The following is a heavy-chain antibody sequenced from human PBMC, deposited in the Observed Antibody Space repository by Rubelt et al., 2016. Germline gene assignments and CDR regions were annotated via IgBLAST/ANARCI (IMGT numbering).Heavy chain of an antibody. CDR3: ASITTAW. V-gene: IGHV3-7*01. D-gene: IGHD1-1*01. J-gene: IGHJ4*02. CDR1: GFTFSNAW. Sequence: EVQLVEPGGGLVKPGGSLRLSCAASGFTFSNAWMSWVRQAPEKGLEWVATIREDGSEKYYLDSVKGRFTVSRDNAKKSRYLQMNSLRVEDTAVYYCASITTAWWGQGTLVTVSS. CDR2: IREDGSEK.